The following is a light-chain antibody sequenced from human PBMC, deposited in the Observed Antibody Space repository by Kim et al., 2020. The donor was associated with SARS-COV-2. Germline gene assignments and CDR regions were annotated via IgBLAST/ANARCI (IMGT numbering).Light chain of an antibody. J-gene: IGLJ3*02. V-gene: IGLV3-19*01. Sequence: AVGQTVRITGQGDSLRKYYATWYQQKAGQAPKLLIYDADNRPSGIPDRFSGSRLGDTAALTVTGAQAEDEADYYCSCRDSTGDLVLFGGGTQLTVL. CDR1: SLRKYY. CDR2: DAD. CDR3: SCRDSTGDLVL.